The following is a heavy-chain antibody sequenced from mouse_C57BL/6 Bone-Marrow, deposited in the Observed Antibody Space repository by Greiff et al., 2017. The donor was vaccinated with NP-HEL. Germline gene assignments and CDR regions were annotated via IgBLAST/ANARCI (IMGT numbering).Heavy chain of an antibody. D-gene: IGHD1-1*01. CDR3: ARGDYGSSYVPYYAMDY. CDR2: IYPGSGNT. V-gene: IGHV1-66*01. J-gene: IGHJ4*01. Sequence: QVQLQQSGPELVKPGASVKISCKASGYSFTSYYIHWVKQRPGQGLAWIGWIYPGSGNTKYHEKFQGKATLTAATSSSTAYMQLSSLTSEDSAVYYCARGDYGSSYVPYYAMDYWGQGTAGTVSS. CDR1: GYSFTSYY.